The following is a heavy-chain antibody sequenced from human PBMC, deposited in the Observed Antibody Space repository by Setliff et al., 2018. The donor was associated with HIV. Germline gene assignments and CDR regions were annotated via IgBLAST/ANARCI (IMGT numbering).Heavy chain of an antibody. Sequence: SETLSLTCTVSGDGISSWQWSWIRQPPGKALEWIGRIYSTGSTNYNPSLKSRVTISSDTSKNQFSLNLASVTAADTAVYYCARDDSVWGGNNWFETWGQGTLVTVSS. CDR2: IYSTGST. D-gene: IGHD3-16*01. J-gene: IGHJ5*02. V-gene: IGHV4-4*08. CDR1: GDGISSWQ. CDR3: ARDDSVWGGNNWFET.